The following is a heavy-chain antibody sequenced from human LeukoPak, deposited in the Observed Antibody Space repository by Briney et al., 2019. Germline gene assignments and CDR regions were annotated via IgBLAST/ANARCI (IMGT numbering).Heavy chain of an antibody. D-gene: IGHD6-13*01. CDR1: GGSISSYY. CDR3: ARGVFIAAAQYGY. V-gene: IGHV4-59*01. CDR2: IYYSGTT. Sequence: SETLSLTCTVSGGSISSYYWSWIRQPPGKGLEWIGYIYYSGTTNYNPSLKSRVTISVDTSKNQFFLKLSSVTAADTAVYYCARGVFIAAAQYGYWGQGTLVTVSS. J-gene: IGHJ4*02.